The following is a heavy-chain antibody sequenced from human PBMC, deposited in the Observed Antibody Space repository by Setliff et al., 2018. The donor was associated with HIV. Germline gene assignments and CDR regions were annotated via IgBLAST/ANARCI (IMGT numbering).Heavy chain of an antibody. Sequence: SETLSLTCAVSGVSFSGDYWSWVRQPPGKGLEWIAEVHPSGSINYNSSLKSRVAISVDTSNNQFSLTMTSVTAADTAVHYCARGRDWAKTGDFWGQGALVTVSS. CDR3: ARGRDWAKTGDF. J-gene: IGHJ4*02. D-gene: IGHD3-9*01. CDR2: VHPSGSI. CDR1: GVSFSGDY. V-gene: IGHV4-34*01.